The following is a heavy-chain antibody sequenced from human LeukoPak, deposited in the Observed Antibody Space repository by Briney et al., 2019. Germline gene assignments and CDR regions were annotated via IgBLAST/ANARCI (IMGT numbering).Heavy chain of an antibody. Sequence: PSETLSLTRAVYGGSLSGYYWSWIRQPPAKGLEGIGEINQVGSTNYNPSLTSRVTISVDTSKNQFSLKVSSVTAADTAAYYCARAYSRGTYTRAGYFQHWGQGRLVTVSS. V-gene: IGHV4-34*01. D-gene: IGHD6-13*01. CDR1: GGSLSGYY. J-gene: IGHJ1*01. CDR2: INQVGST. CDR3: ARAYSRGTYTRAGYFQH.